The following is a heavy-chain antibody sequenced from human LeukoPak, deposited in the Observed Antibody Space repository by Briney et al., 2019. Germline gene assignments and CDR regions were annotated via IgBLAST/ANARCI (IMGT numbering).Heavy chain of an antibody. D-gene: IGHD3-22*01. CDR2: ISYDGSNK. J-gene: IGHJ4*02. V-gene: IGHV3-30-3*01. CDR1: GFTFSSYA. CDR3: ARPYYYDSSGYPDY. Sequence: PGGSLRLSCAASGFTFSSYAMHWVRQAPGKGLEWVAVISYDGSNKYYADSVKGRFTISRDNSKNTLYLQMNSLRAEDTAVYYCARPYYYDSSGYPDYWGRGTLVTVSS.